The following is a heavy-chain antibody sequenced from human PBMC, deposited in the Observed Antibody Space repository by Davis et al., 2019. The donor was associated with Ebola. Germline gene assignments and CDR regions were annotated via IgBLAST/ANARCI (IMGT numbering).Heavy chain of an antibody. J-gene: IGHJ4*02. CDR1: GGSFSGYY. D-gene: IGHD3-10*01. CDR2: INHSGST. Sequence: GSLRLSCAVYGGSFSGYYWSWIRQPPGKGLEWIGEINHSGSTNYNPSLKSRVTISVDTSKNQFSLKLSSVTAADTAVYYCARGRSYYYGSGSYYSYWGQGTLVTVSS. V-gene: IGHV4-34*01. CDR3: ARGRSYYYGSGSYYSY.